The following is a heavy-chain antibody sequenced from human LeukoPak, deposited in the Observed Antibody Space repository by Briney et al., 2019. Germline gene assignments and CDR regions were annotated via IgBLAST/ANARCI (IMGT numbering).Heavy chain of an antibody. V-gene: IGHV1-69*13. Sequence: ASVKVSCKASGGTFSSYAISWVRQAPGQGLEWMGGIIPIFGTANYAQKFQGRVTITADESTSTAYMELSSLRSEDTAVYYCARGPVDCSSTSCHRLYYYYYYMDVWGKGTTVTISS. CDR2: IIPIFGTA. CDR1: GGTFSSYA. D-gene: IGHD2-2*01. CDR3: ARGPVDCSSTSCHRLYYYYYYMDV. J-gene: IGHJ6*03.